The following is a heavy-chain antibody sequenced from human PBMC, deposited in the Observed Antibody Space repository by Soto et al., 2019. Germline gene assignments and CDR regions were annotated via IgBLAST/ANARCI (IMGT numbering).Heavy chain of an antibody. D-gene: IGHD2-8*02. CDR3: AKDDNYCAGGICYDVFDI. Sequence: EVQLVESGGVLVQSGGSLRLSCVASGFTFSNYWMTWVRQSPGQGLEWVANIKRDGSETYLVDSVRGRFTISRDNAKNSLYLQMNSLRAEDTAVYYCAKDDNYCAGGICYDVFDIWGQGTMVTVSS. V-gene: IGHV3-7*05. J-gene: IGHJ3*02. CDR1: GFTFSNYW. CDR2: IKRDGSET.